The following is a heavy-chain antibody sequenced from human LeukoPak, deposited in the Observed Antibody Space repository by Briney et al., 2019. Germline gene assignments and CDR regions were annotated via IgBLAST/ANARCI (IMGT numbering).Heavy chain of an antibody. D-gene: IGHD1-1*01. Sequence: GALRLSCAASGFTVSSNYMSWFRHFPGKGLEWVSVLYSGGDTYYADSVKGRFTISRDNSKNTLYLQMNSLRVEDTAEYYCVRDKGNDVGHSWGQGTLVTVSS. CDR1: GFTVSSNY. CDR2: LYSGGDT. CDR3: VRDKGNDVGHS. J-gene: IGHJ4*02. V-gene: IGHV3-66*01.